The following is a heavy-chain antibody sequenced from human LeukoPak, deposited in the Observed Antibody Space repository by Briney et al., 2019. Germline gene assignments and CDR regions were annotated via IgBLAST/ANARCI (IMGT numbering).Heavy chain of an antibody. CDR1: GFTFRRYG. D-gene: IGHD1-26*01. J-gene: IGHJ6*03. CDR2: IRGSGDRT. V-gene: IGHV3-23*01. Sequence: PGGSLRLSCAASGFTFRRYGMTWVRQAPGKGLEWVSSIRGSGDRTHYADSVKGRFTISRDNSKNTLYLQMNSLRAEDTAVYYCAKDSKIVGATFRSYHYMDVWGKGTAVTVSS. CDR3: AKDSKIVGATFRSYHYMDV.